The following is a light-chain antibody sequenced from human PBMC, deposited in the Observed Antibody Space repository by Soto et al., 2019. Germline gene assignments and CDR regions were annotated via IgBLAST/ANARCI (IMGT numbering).Light chain of an antibody. CDR1: QSVSSN. CDR3: QQYNNWPGT. Sequence: EIVMTQSPATLSVSPGERATLSCRASQSVSSNLAWYQLKPGQAPRLLIYGASTRATDIPARFSGSGSGTEFTLTISSLQSEDFAVYYCQQYNNWPGTFGQGTKLEIK. CDR2: GAS. J-gene: IGKJ2*02. V-gene: IGKV3-15*01.